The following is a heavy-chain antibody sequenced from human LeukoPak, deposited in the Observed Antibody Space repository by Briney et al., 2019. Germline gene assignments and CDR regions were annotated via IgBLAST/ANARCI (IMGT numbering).Heavy chain of an antibody. J-gene: IGHJ4*02. Sequence: PGGSLRLSCAATGFTFSSYSMNWVRQAPGKGLEWVSSISSSSSYIYYADSVKGRFTISRDNAKNSLYLQMNSLRAEDTAVYYCARGVGTAAGIIPWGQGTLVTVSS. D-gene: IGHD6-13*01. CDR1: GFTFSSYS. CDR2: ISSSSSYI. V-gene: IGHV3-21*01. CDR3: ARGVGTAAGIIP.